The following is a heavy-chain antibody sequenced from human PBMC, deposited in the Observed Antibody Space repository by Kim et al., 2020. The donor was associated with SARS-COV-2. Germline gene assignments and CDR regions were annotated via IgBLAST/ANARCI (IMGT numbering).Heavy chain of an antibody. J-gene: IGHJ6*02. V-gene: IGHV4-34*01. CDR3: ARTTVYYYGMDV. Sequence: NDHPSLKSRVTISVDTSKNQFSLKLSSVTAADTAVYYCARTTVYYYGMDVWGQGTTVTVSS. D-gene: IGHD4-17*01.